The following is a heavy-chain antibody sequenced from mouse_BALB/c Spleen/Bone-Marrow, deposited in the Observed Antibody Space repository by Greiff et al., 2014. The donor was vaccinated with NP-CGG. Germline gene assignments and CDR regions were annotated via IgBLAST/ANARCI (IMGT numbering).Heavy chain of an antibody. V-gene: IGHV14-3*02. D-gene: IGHD1-2*01. Sequence: VQLQQSGAELVKPGASVKLSCTASGFNLKDTYMHWVKQRPEQGLEWIGRIDPANGNTKYDPKFQGKATITADTSSNTAYLQLSSLTSEDTAVYYCARYYYGYYFDYWGQGTTLTVSS. CDR3: ARYYYGYYFDY. CDR1: GFNLKDTY. CDR2: IDPANGNT. J-gene: IGHJ2*01.